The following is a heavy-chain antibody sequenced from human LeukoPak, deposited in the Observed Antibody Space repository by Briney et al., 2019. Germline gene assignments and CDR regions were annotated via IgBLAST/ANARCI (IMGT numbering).Heavy chain of an antibody. D-gene: IGHD4-23*01. CDR3: AREWHRGNSGKDAFDI. Sequence: ASVKVSCKASGYTFTSHGISWVRQAPGQGLEWMGYISAYNGNTNYAQRLQDRVTMTTDTSTSTAYMELRSLRSDDTAVYYCAREWHRGNSGKDAFDIWGQGTMVNVSS. J-gene: IGHJ3*02. V-gene: IGHV1-18*01. CDR1: GYTFTSHG. CDR2: ISAYNGNT.